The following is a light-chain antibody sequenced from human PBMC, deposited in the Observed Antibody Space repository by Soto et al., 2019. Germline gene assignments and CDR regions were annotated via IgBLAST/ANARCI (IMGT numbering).Light chain of an antibody. V-gene: IGKV1-27*01. CDR3: QKYNDAPRT. CDR1: QGISSY. J-gene: IGKJ4*01. CDR2: AAS. Sequence: DIQMTQSPSSLSASVGDRVTITCRSSQGISSYLAWYQQKPGKAPKLLIYAASTLQSGVPSRFSGSGSGTDFTLTINSLQPEDVATYYCQKYNDAPRTFGGGTKVDIK.